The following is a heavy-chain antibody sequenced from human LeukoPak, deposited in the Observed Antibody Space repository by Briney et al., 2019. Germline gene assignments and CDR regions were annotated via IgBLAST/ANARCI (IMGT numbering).Heavy chain of an antibody. V-gene: IGHV4-30-4*07. Sequence: PSETLSLTCTVSGASISSGGYSWSWIRQPPGKGLEWIGYIYYSGNTYYNPSLKSRVNISVDTSKNQFSLKLSSVTAADTAVYYCARVLWFFDLWGRGTLVTVSS. CDR1: GASISSGGYS. CDR2: IYYSGNT. J-gene: IGHJ2*01. CDR3: ARVLWFFDL.